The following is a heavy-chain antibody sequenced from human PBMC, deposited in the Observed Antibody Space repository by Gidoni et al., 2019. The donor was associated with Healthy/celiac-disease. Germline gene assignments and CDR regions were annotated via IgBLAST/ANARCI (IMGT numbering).Heavy chain of an antibody. J-gene: IGHJ4*02. V-gene: IGHV5-10-1*01. CDR3: ARATMVRGGVTDY. Sequence: EVQLVQSGAEVKQPGESLRISCKGSGYSFTSYWISWVRQMPGKGLEWMGRISPRDSYTNYSPSFKGHVTSSADKSISTADLQWSSLKAADTAMYYCARATMVRGGVTDYWGQGTLVTVSS. D-gene: IGHD3-10*01. CDR2: ISPRDSYT. CDR1: GYSFTSYW.